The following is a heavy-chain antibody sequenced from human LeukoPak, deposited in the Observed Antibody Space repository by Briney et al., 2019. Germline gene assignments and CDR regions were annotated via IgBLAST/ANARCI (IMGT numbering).Heavy chain of an antibody. J-gene: IGHJ5*02. V-gene: IGHV4-59*01. CDR3: ARDNSSSWYNWFDP. D-gene: IGHD6-13*01. CDR2: IYYSGST. Sequence: SETLSLTCTVSGGSISSYYWSWIRQPPGKGLEWIGYIYYSGSTNYNPSVKSRVTISVDTSKNQCSRKLSSVTAADTAVYYCARDNSSSWYNWFDPWGQGTLVTVSS. CDR1: GGSISSYY.